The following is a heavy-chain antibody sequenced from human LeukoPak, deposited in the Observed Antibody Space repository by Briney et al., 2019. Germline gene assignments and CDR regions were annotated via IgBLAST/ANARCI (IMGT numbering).Heavy chain of an antibody. V-gene: IGHV3-48*02. CDR1: GFTFSSNY. CDR2: ISGTSSLI. J-gene: IGHJ4*02. CDR3: VRDQFFSFDY. D-gene: IGHD3-3*01. Sequence: GGSLRLSCEASGFTFSSNYMSWVRQAPGKGLEWVSYISGTSSLIYYADSVKGRFTISRDNAKNSLYLQMNSLRDEDTAVYYCVRDQFFSFDYWGQGTLVTVSS.